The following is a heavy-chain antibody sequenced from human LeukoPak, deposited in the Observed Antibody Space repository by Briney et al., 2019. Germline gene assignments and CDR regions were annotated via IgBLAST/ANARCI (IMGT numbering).Heavy chain of an antibody. Sequence: ASVKVSCKASGYTFTSYDMNWVRQAPGQGREWMGRINPSVGSTSYAQKFQGRVIITRDKSTSTVYMELSSLRSVDTAVYYCATDGIAAPLPSHFYYWGQGTLVTVSS. CDR2: INPSVGST. D-gene: IGHD6-25*01. CDR3: ATDGIAAPLPSHFYY. CDR1: GYTFTSYD. V-gene: IGHV1-46*01. J-gene: IGHJ4*02.